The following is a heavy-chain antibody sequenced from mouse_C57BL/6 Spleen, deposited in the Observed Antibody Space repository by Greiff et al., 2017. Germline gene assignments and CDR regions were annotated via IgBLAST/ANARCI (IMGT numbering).Heavy chain of an antibody. D-gene: IGHD1-1*01. CDR2: IHPNGGST. CDR1: GYTFTSYW. J-gene: IGHJ3*01. CDR3: ARESYYGSSWLAY. V-gene: IGHV1-64*01. Sequence: QVQLQQPGAELVKPGASVKLSCKASGYTFTSYWMHWVKQRPGQGLEWIGMIHPNGGSTNYNEKFKGKATLTVDKSSSTAYMQLSSLTSKDSAVYYCARESYYGSSWLAYWGQGTLVTVSA.